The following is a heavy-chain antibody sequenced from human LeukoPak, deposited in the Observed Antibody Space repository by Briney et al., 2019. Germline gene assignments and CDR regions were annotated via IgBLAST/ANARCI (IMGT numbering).Heavy chain of an antibody. CDR2: IKQEGSEK. Sequence: GGSLRLSCAASGFTFSSFLMSWVRQAPGKGLEWVANIKQEGSEKYYVGSVKGRFTISRDDARNSLYLQMNSLGAEDTAVYFCARGFELDYWGQGPGATV. V-gene: IGHV3-7*01. CDR1: GFTFSSFL. J-gene: IGHJ4*02. CDR3: ARGFELDY.